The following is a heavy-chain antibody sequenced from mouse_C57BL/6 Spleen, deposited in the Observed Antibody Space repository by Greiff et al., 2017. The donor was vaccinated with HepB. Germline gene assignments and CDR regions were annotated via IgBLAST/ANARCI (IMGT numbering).Heavy chain of an antibody. CDR1: GFTFSSYA. V-gene: IGHV5-4*01. CDR2: ISDGGSYT. Sequence: EVQVEESGGGLVKPGGSLKLSCAASGFTFSSYAMSWVRQTPEKRLEWVATISDGGSYTYYPDNVKGRFTISRDNSKNTLYLQLSHLKSEDTAMYYCARGGPTIVTAWYFDVWGTGTTVTVSS. J-gene: IGHJ1*03. D-gene: IGHD2-5*01. CDR3: ARGGPTIVTAWYFDV.